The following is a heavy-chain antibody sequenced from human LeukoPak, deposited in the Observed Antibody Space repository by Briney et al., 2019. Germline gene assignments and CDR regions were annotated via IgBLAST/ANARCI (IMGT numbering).Heavy chain of an antibody. Sequence: NSSETLSLTCTVSGVSISSSDSFWGWIRQPPGKGLEWIGTISYRGSAYYNPSLKSRVTLSKDTSKNHFSLKLCSVTVADVAVYYCAKVLGDDLFDAFEIWGQGKMVTVSS. V-gene: IGHV4-39*02. J-gene: IGHJ3*02. CDR3: AKVLGDDLFDAFEI. CDR2: ISYRGSA. CDR1: GVSISSSDSF. D-gene: IGHD3-3*01.